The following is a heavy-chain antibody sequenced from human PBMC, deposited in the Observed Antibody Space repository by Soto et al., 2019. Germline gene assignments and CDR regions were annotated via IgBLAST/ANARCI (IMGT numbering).Heavy chain of an antibody. V-gene: IGHV1-46*01. Sequence: QVQLVQSGTEVKKPGASVKVSCKASGYTFISYHMHWVRQAPGQGLEWMGISDPNGGNATYAQKFYGKVTMTRDTPPSTVFMGLRGLGLEDTAFYYCARGLGVVVTRGYIYYYHRDVGGKGTTVPVSS. D-gene: IGHD3-22*01. CDR1: GYTFISYH. J-gene: IGHJ6*03. CDR2: SDPNGGNA. CDR3: ARGLGVVVTRGYIYYYHRDV.